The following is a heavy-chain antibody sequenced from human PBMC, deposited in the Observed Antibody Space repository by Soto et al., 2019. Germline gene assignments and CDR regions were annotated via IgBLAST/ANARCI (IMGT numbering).Heavy chain of an antibody. CDR2: ILYSGST. V-gene: IGHV4-59*01. CDR1: GRSISGSY. J-gene: IGHJ4*02. Sequence: PSETLSLTCTVSGRSISGSYWSWIRQTPGKVLEWVGYILYSGSTNYNPSLKSRVTMSVDSAKNQFSLQLSSVTAAATAVYFCTKYGRPGAEGYSFHYWGQGPRVTVYS. CDR3: TKYGRPGAEGYSFHY. D-gene: IGHD2-15*01.